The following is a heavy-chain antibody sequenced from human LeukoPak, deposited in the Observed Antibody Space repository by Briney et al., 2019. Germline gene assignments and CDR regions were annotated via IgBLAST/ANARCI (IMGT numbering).Heavy chain of an antibody. J-gene: IGHJ4*02. CDR1: GGTFSSYA. V-gene: IGHV1-18*01. CDR3: ARVWGYYYDSSGYSDFDY. CDR2: ISAYNGNT. Sequence: ASVKVSCKASGGTFSSYAISWVRQAPGQGLEWMGWISAYNGNTNYAQKFQGRVTMTIDTSTSTAYMELRSLKSDDTAVYYCARVWGYYYDSSGYSDFDYWGQGTPVTVSS. D-gene: IGHD3-22*01.